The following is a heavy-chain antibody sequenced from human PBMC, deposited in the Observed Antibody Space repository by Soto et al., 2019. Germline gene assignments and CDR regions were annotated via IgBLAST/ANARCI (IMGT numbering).Heavy chain of an antibody. CDR1: GGSISGGGFS. CDR2: ILHTGGT. Sequence: SETLSLTCAASGGSISGGGFSGSWIRQPPGKGLEWIGYILHTGGTQYNPSLKSRVSMSVDKSKNQFSLHLTSVTAADTAVYYCARLQFGEGFDYWGQGALVTVSS. CDR3: ARLQFGEGFDY. J-gene: IGHJ4*02. D-gene: IGHD3-10*01. V-gene: IGHV4-30-2*01.